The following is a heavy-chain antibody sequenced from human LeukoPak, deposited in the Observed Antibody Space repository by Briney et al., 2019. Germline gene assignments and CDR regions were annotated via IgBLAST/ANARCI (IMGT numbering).Heavy chain of an antibody. CDR3: ARSSIIAAAGPYYFDY. D-gene: IGHD6-13*01. Sequence: ASVKVSCKASGYTFTSYGISWVRQAPGQGLEGMGWISAYNGNTNYAQKLQGRVTMTTDTSTSTAYMELSSLRSEDTAVYYCARSSIIAAAGPYYFDYWGQGTLVTVSS. CDR2: ISAYNGNT. CDR1: GYTFTSYG. V-gene: IGHV1-18*01. J-gene: IGHJ4*02.